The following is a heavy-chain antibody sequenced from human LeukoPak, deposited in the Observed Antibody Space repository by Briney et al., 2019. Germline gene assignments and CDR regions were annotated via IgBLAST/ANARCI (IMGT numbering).Heavy chain of an antibody. V-gene: IGHV5-51*01. CDR2: IYPGDSDT. J-gene: IGHJ4*02. D-gene: IGHD3-22*01. CDR3: ARPGMDYYDSSGYPLH. CDR1: GYSFTSYW. Sequence: PGESLKISCKGSGYSFTSYWIGWVRQMPGKGLEWMGIIYPGDSDTRYSPSFQGQVTISADKSISTAYLQWSSLKASDTAMYYCARPGMDYYDSSGYPLHWGQGTLVTVSS.